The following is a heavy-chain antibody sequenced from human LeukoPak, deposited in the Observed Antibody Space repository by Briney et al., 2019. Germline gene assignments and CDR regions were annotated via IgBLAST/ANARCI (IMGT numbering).Heavy chain of an antibody. Sequence: SETLSLTCTVSGGSISSSSYYWGWIRQPPGKGLEWIGYIYYSGSTNYNPSLKSRVTISVDASESQFSLKLTSVTAADTAVYYCARGSIWIPAAATPGAWFDPWGQGTLVTVSS. V-gene: IGHV4-61*05. CDR1: GGSISSSSYY. CDR3: ARGSIWIPAAATPGAWFDP. J-gene: IGHJ5*02. CDR2: IYYSGST. D-gene: IGHD6-13*01.